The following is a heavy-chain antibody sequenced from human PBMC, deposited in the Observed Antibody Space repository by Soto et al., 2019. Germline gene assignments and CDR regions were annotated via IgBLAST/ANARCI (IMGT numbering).Heavy chain of an antibody. CDR3: ARGDNAFDI. CDR1: RYTFTSYG. D-gene: IGHD3-9*01. V-gene: IGHV1-18*01. CDR2: XRXXXGNX. J-gene: IGHJ3*02. Sequence: XSVKASCKASRYTFTSYGISWVRQAPGQXXXXXXXXRXXXGNXXYEXXXXXXVKXXXXXXXSKAYMELRRLRSDDTAVYYCARGDNAFDIWGQGTMVTV.